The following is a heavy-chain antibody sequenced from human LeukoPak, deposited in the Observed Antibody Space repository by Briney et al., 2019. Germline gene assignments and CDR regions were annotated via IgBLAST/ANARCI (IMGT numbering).Heavy chain of an antibody. CDR2: INPNSGGT. J-gene: IGHJ5*02. V-gene: IGHV1/OR15-1*04. D-gene: IGHD6-13*01. CDR3: ARGEGSRIAAVNWFDP. CDR1: GYIFTDYY. Sequence: ASVKVSCKASGYIFTDYYMHWVRQAPGQELGWMGRINPNSGGTNYAQKFQGRVTMTRDTSTSTVYMELSSLRSEDTAVYYCARGEGSRIAAVNWFDPWGQGTLVTVSS.